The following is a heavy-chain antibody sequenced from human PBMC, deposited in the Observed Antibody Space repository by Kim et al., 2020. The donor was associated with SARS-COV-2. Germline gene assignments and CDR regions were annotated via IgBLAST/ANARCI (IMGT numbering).Heavy chain of an antibody. V-gene: IGHV4-31*03. J-gene: IGHJ4*01. CDR3: ARARRYSGYDAVDY. CDR2: IHYSGST. Sequence: SETLSLTCTVSGGSISSGGSYWTWLRHHPGKGLEWTGYIHYSGSTYYNPSLKRRILISADTSKNQFSLTLSSVTAADTAVYYCARARRYSGYDAVDYWG. D-gene: IGHD5-12*01. CDR1: GGSISSGGSY.